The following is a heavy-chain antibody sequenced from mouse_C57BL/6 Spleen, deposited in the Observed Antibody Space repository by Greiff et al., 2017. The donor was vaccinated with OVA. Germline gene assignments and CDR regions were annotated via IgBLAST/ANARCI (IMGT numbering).Heavy chain of an antibody. Sequence: VQLQQSGPELVKPGASVKISCKASGYAFSSSWMNWVKQRPGKGLEWIGRIYPGDGDTNYNGKFKGKATLTADKSSSTAYMQLSSLTSEDSAVYFCARGYYDYDERFAYWGQGTLVTVSA. CDR3: ARGYYDYDERFAY. J-gene: IGHJ3*01. V-gene: IGHV1-82*01. CDR2: IYPGDGDT. D-gene: IGHD2-4*01. CDR1: GYAFSSSW.